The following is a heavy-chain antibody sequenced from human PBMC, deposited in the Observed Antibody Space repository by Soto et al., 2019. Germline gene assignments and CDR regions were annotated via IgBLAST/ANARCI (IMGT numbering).Heavy chain of an antibody. J-gene: IGHJ4*02. CDR1: GFTFSAYG. V-gene: IGHV3-23*01. Sequence: EVQLLESGGGLVQPGGSLRLSCAGSGFTFSAYGMSWVRQAPGKGLEWVSGISVSGTSTYYADSVKGRFTISRDNSKNTLYLQMKRLTAEATALYYCAKDWTRGSGGYPDYFDYWGQGTLVTVSS. D-gene: IGHD3-10*01. CDR3: AKDWTRGSGGYPDYFDY. CDR2: ISVSGTST.